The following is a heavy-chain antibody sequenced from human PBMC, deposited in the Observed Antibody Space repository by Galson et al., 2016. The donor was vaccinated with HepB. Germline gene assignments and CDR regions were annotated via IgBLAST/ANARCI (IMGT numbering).Heavy chain of an antibody. Sequence: SMRLSCAASGFTFNNYAMTWVRQAPGKGLEWLSTISGNGIATYYGDSLRGRFTITRDDPRNTLFLHMNSLRAEDTAVYYCAKDPNFGDYAYSDFWGQGTLVTVSS. CDR2: ISGNGIAT. D-gene: IGHD4-17*01. J-gene: IGHJ4*02. V-gene: IGHV3-23*01. CDR1: GFTFNNYA. CDR3: AKDPNFGDYAYSDF.